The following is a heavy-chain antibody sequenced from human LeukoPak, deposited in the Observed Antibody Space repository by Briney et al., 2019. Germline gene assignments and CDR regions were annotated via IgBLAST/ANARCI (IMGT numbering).Heavy chain of an antibody. D-gene: IGHD3-10*01. J-gene: IGHJ4*02. V-gene: IGHV3-7*04. Sequence: GGSLRLSCAASGFTFSWYWMSWVRQAPGKGLEWVANIKQDGSEKNYVDSVKGRLTVSRDNAKNSLYLQMNSLRAEDTAVYFCARGPNYYYGAGSYYNPSDYWGQGTLVTVSS. CDR1: GFTFSWYW. CDR3: ARGPNYYYGAGSYYNPSDY. CDR2: IKQDGSEK.